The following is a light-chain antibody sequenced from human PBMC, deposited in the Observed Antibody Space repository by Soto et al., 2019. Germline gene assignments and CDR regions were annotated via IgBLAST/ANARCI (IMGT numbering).Light chain of an antibody. J-gene: IGKJ1*01. V-gene: IGKV3D-15*01. CDR3: QQYNSYS. CDR2: GAS. Sequence: EIVMTQSPATLSVSPGERATLSCRASQSVNIYLAWYQQKPGQAPRLLIFGASYRATGIPARFSGSGSGTEFTLTISSLQPDDFATYYCQQYNSYSFGQGTKVDIK. CDR1: QSVNIY.